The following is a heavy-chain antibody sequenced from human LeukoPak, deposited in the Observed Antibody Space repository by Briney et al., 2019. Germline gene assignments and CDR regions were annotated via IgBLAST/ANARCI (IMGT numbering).Heavy chain of an antibody. CDR1: GYSFTSYW. V-gene: IGHV5-51*01. D-gene: IGHD3-22*01. J-gene: IGHJ4*02. CDR3: ARHVTYYYDSSGYYPDY. Sequence: GESLKISCKGSGYSFTSYWIGWVRQMPGKGLEWMGIIYPGDSDTRYSPSFQGQVTISADKSISTAYLQWSSLKASDTAMYYCARHVTYYYDSSGYYPDYWGQGTLVTVPS. CDR2: IYPGDSDT.